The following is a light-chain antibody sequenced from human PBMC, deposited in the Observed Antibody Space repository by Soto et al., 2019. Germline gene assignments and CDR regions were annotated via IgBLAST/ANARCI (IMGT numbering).Light chain of an antibody. V-gene: IGKV3-20*01. CDR3: QQYGGSPQT. J-gene: IGKJ1*01. Sequence: EIVLTQSPGTLSLSPGERATLSCRASQSVSNYLAWYHQKPGQAPRLLIYGASRRATVIPDRFSGSGSGTDFTLTISRLEPEDFAVYYCQQYGGSPQTFGQGTNVEIK. CDR1: QSVSNY. CDR2: GAS.